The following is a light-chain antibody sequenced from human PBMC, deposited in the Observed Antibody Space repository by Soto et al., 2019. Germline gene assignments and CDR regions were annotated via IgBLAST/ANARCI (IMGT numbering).Light chain of an antibody. Sequence: EIVMTQSPATLSVSPGERATLSCRASQNVYNNLAWYQQKPGQAPRLLIYGASTRATGIPARFSGSGSGTEFTLTISSLQSEDFAVYYCHQYNNWWTFGQGTKVDIK. J-gene: IGKJ1*01. V-gene: IGKV3-15*01. CDR3: HQYNNWWT. CDR2: GAS. CDR1: QNVYNN.